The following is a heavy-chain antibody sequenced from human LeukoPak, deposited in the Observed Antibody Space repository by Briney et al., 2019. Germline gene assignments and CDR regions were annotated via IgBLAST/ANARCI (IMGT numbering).Heavy chain of an antibody. Sequence: GGSLTLSCTASGFTFNSYSMRWVRQGPGTGPEWVSAISGSGETTFYADSVKGRFTISRDNSKKTLYLQVNSLRAEDTAVYFCAKELTTERTPGVDSWGQGTLVTVSS. CDR2: ISGSGETT. D-gene: IGHD4-17*01. CDR1: GFTFNSYS. J-gene: IGHJ4*02. V-gene: IGHV3-23*01. CDR3: AKELTTERTPGVDS.